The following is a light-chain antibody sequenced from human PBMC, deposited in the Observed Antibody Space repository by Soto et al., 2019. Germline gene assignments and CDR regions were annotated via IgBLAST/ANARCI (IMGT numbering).Light chain of an antibody. J-gene: IGLJ2*01. V-gene: IGLV2-14*01. CDR2: EVS. Sequence: QSVLTQPASVSGSPGQSITISCTGTSSDVGGYNYVSWYQQHPGKAPKLMIYEVSNRPSGVSNHFSGSKSGNTASLTISGLQAEDEADYYCSSYTRSSTRVFGGGTKVTVL. CDR1: SSDVGGYNY. CDR3: SSYTRSSTRV.